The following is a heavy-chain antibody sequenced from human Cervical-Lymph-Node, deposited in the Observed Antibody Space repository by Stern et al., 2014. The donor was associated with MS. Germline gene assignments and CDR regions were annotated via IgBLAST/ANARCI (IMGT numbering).Heavy chain of an antibody. V-gene: IGHV3-30*18. CDR2: ISNDGISK. CDR1: GFTFKNHG. J-gene: IGHJ4*02. CDR3: AKDGAAATRAYYLDH. Sequence: VQLLESGGGVVQPGGSLRLSCAASGFTFKNHGMHWVRQAPGNGLEWVAVISNDGISKYYADSVKGRVAISRDDSKNTVYLQMNSLKVEDTAVYYCAKDGAAATRAYYLDHWGQGTLVTVSS. D-gene: IGHD6-13*01.